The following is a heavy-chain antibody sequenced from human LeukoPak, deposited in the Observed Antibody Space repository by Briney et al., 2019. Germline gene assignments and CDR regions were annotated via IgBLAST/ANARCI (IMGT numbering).Heavy chain of an antibody. Sequence: PGGSLRLSCAASGFTFSSYSMNWVRQAPGKGLEWVSSISSSSSYIYYADSVKGRFTISRDNSKNTLYLQMNSLRAEDTAVYYCANLDSGYESRLLYGDETFDPWGQGTLVTVSS. D-gene: IGHD5-12*01. J-gene: IGHJ5*02. V-gene: IGHV3-21*01. CDR1: GFTFSSYS. CDR2: ISSSSSYI. CDR3: ANLDSGYESRLLYGDETFDP.